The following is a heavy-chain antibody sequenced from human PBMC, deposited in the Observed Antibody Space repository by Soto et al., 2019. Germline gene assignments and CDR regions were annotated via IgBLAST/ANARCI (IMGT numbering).Heavy chain of an antibody. V-gene: IGHV3-7*01. CDR1: GFTFSTYW. Sequence: EVQLVQSGGDLVQPGGSLRLSCVASGFTFSTYWMTWVRQAPGMGLEWVAGIKEAASEEVHVGSGQGRFSISRDNAKNSLYPQLNSLRAVETAVYYCATAISSAFRGGGSWGKGSLVTVSS. CDR3: ATAISSAFRGGGS. CDR2: IKEAASEE. D-gene: IGHD5-12*01. J-gene: IGHJ5*02.